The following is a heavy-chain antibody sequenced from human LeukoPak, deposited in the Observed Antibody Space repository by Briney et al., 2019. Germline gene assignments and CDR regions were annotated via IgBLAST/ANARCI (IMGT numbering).Heavy chain of an antibody. V-gene: IGHV3-30*18. CDR2: ISYDGSNK. CDR1: GFTFSTYG. J-gene: IGHJ4*02. CDR3: AKDHRWPTHFDY. D-gene: IGHD4-23*01. Sequence: GGSLRLSCAASGFTFSTYGMHWVRQAPGKGLEWVAVISYDGSNKYYADSVKGRFTISRDNSKNTLYLQMNSLRAEDTGVYYCAKDHRWPTHFDYWAQGTLVTVSS.